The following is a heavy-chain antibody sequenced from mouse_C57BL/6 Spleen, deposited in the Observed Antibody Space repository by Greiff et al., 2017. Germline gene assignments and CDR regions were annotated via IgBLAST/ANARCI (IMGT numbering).Heavy chain of an antibody. CDR1: GYTFTDYE. Sequence: VKLVESGAELVRPGASVTLSCKASGYTFTDYEMHWVKQTPVHGLEWIGAIDPETGGTAYNQKFKGKAILTADKSSSTAYMELRSLTSEYSAVYYCTYGYDNFAYWGQGTLVTVSA. J-gene: IGHJ3*01. V-gene: IGHV1-15*01. D-gene: IGHD2-2*01. CDR2: IDPETGGT. CDR3: TYGYDNFAY.